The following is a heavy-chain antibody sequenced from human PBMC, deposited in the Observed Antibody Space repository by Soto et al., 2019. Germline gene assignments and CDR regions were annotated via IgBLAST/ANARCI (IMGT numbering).Heavy chain of an antibody. CDR3: AKDRLANPPYYYHYYGLDV. Sequence: GGSLRLSCAASGFTFSSYGMHWVRQAPGKGLEWVAIISYDGGNKYYADSVKGRFTISRDKSKNTLYLQMNSLRAADTAVYYCAKDRLANPPYYYHYYGLDVWGQGTTVTVSS. J-gene: IGHJ6*02. V-gene: IGHV3-30*18. D-gene: IGHD6-25*01. CDR1: GFTFSSYG. CDR2: ISYDGGNK.